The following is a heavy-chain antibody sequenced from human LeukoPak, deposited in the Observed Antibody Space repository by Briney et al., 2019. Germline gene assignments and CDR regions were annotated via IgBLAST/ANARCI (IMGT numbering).Heavy chain of an antibody. CDR3: ARRGKSFDF. D-gene: IGHD3-3*01. Sequence: ASVKVSCKASGYTFTSYGISWVRQAPGQGLEWMGWISTDTGNPTYVQDFTGRFVFSLDTSVTTAYLQISSLKAEDTAAYYCARRGKSFDFWGQRTLVTVSS. CDR1: GYTFTSYG. J-gene: IGHJ4*02. V-gene: IGHV7-4-1*02. CDR2: ISTDTGNP.